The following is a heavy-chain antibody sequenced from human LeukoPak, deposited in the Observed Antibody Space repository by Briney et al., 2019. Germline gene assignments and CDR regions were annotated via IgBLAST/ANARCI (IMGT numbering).Heavy chain of an antibody. J-gene: IGHJ3*02. Sequence: GGSLRLSCAASGFTFSSYWMHWVRQILGKGLVWVSRISSAESTTTYADSVKGRFTISRDNAKNTLYLQMNSLRADDTAVYYCARGIAAAGHAFDIWGQGTMVTVSS. V-gene: IGHV3-74*01. CDR1: GFTFSSYW. D-gene: IGHD6-13*01. CDR3: ARGIAAAGHAFDI. CDR2: ISSAESTT.